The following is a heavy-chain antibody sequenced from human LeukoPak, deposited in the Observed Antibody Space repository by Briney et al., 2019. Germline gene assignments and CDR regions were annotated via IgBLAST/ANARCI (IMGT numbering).Heavy chain of an antibody. CDR3: VAEARGGTAAWFDP. CDR1: GGSISSSSFY. D-gene: IGHD6-13*01. J-gene: IGHJ5*02. CDR2: IYYSGST. Sequence: SETLSLTCTVSGGSISSSSFYWGWIRQPPGKGLEWIGSIYYSGSTYYNPSLKSRVTISVDTSKNQFSLKLSSVTAADTAVYYCVAEARGGTAAWFDPWGQGTLVTVSS. V-gene: IGHV4-39*01.